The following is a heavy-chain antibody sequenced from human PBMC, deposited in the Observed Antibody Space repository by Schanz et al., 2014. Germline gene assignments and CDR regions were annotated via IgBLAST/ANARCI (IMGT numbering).Heavy chain of an antibody. CDR2: ISYHGSEK. CDR3: GRDYSGGALDY. V-gene: IGHV3-30*03. J-gene: IGHJ4*02. D-gene: IGHD6-19*01. CDR1: GFSFSDYG. Sequence: QVQLVESGGSVVQPGRSLRLSCAGSGFSFSDYGMHWVRQAPGRGLEWVAVISYHGSEKYYADSVKGRFTLSRDNSKNTMDLQMNSLRPEDTAVYYCGRDYSGGALDYWGQGTLVTVSS.